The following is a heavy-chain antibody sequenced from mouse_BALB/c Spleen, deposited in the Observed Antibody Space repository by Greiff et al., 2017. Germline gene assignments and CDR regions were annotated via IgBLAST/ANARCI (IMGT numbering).Heavy chain of an antibody. CDR2: IAPGSGST. Sequence: DLVKPGASVKLSCKASGYTFTSYWMNWIKQRPGQGLEWIGRIAPGSGSTYYNEMFKGKATLTVDTSSSTAYIQLSSLSSEDSAVYFCARRTPTATGYFDYWGQGTTLTVSS. CDR1: GYTFTSYW. D-gene: IGHD1-2*01. V-gene: IGHV1S41*01. J-gene: IGHJ2*01. CDR3: ARRTPTATGYFDY.